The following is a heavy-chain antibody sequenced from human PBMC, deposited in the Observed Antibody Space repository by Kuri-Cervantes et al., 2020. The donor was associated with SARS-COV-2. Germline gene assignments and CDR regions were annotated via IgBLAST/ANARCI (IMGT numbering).Heavy chain of an antibody. CDR2: INHSGST. J-gene: IGHJ3*02. D-gene: IGHD6-13*01. CDR3: ARDRYSSSWYFVSAFDI. V-gene: IGHV4-34*01. Sequence: SQTLSLTCAVYGGSFSGYYWSWIRQPPGKGLEWIGEINHSGSTNYNPSLKSRVTISVDTSKNQFSLKLSSVTAADTAVYYCARDRYSSSWYFVSAFDIWGQGTMVTVSS. CDR1: GGSFSGYY.